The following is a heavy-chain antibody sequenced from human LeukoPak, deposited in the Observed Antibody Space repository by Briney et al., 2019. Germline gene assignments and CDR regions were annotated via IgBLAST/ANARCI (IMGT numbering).Heavy chain of an antibody. Sequence: GGSLRLSCAASGFTFSSFAMYWVRQAPGKGLEWVAVISYDGTNKYYADSVKGRFTISRDNSKNTLYLQMNSLRAEDTAVYYCARGGNGMYQMLYWFDYWGQGTLVTVSS. CDR3: ARGGNGMYQMLYWFDY. V-gene: IGHV3-30-3*01. D-gene: IGHD2-2*01. CDR2: ISYDGTNK. CDR1: GFTFSSFA. J-gene: IGHJ4*02.